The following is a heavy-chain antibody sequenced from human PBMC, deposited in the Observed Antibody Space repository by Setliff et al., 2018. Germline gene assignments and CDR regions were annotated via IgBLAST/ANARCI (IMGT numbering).Heavy chain of an antibody. CDR2: IFYSGRT. D-gene: IGHD3-16*01. CDR3: ERLPNYVCGSPVDY. V-gene: IGHV4-39*01. CDR1: GASITNINYY. J-gene: IGHJ4*02. Sequence: PSETLSLTCTVSGASITNINYYWGLIRQPPGKGLEWIGSIFYSGRTFYNPSLKSRVTISVDTSKNQFSLTLSSVTAADTAVYYCERLPNYVCGSPVDYWGQGTLVTVSS.